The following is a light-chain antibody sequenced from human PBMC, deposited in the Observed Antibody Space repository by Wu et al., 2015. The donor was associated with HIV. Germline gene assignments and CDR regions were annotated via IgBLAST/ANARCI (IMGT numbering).Light chain of an antibody. CDR2: GAS. Sequence: EIVLTQSPATLSLSPGERATLSCRASQSVSSYLAWYQQKRGQAPRLLIYGASNRATGIPDRFSGSGSGTDFTLTISRLEPEDFAVYYCQQYNSSPPTFGGGTKVEIK. CDR1: QSVSSY. CDR3: QQYNSSPPT. V-gene: IGKV3-20*01. J-gene: IGKJ4*01.